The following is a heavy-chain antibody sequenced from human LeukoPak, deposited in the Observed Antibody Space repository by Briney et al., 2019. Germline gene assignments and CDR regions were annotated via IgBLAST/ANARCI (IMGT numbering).Heavy chain of an antibody. CDR1: GGSISSGGYY. D-gene: IGHD3-3*01. Sequence: SQTLSLTCTVSGGSISSGGYYWSWIRQHPGKGQEWIGYIYYSGSTYYNPSLKIRVTISVDTSKNQFSLKLSSVTAADTAVYYCAREVVLRFLEWSAKGGAFDIWGQGTMVTVSS. CDR2: IYYSGST. CDR3: AREVVLRFLEWSAKGGAFDI. J-gene: IGHJ3*02. V-gene: IGHV4-31*03.